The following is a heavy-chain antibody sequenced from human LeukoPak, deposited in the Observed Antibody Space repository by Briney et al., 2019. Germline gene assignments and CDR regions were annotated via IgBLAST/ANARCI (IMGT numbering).Heavy chain of an antibody. J-gene: IGHJ4*02. Sequence: SETLSLTCTVSGGSVSSGSYYWSWIRQPPGKGLEWIGYIYYSGSTNYNPSLKSRVTISVDTSKNQFSLKLSSVTAADTAVYYCARIHRYCSGGACCVLDYWGQGTLVTVSS. V-gene: IGHV4-61*01. CDR2: IYYSGST. D-gene: IGHD2-15*01. CDR1: GGSVSSGSYY. CDR3: ARIHRYCSGGACCVLDY.